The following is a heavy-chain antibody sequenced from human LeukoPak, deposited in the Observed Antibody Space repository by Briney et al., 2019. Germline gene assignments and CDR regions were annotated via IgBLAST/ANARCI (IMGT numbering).Heavy chain of an antibody. Sequence: PGGSLRLSCAASGFTFSSSAMSWVRQVPGKGLEWVSAISGSGGSTYYADSVKGRFTISRDNSKNTLYLQMNSLRAEDTAVYYCAKDTVVVTSLSGNDAFDIWGQGTMVTVSS. V-gene: IGHV3-23*01. J-gene: IGHJ3*02. D-gene: IGHD2-21*02. CDR2: ISGSGGST. CDR3: AKDTVVVTSLSGNDAFDI. CDR1: GFTFSSSA.